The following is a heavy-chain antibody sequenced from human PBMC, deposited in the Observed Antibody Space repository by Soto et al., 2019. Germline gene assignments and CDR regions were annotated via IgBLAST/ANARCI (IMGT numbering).Heavy chain of an antibody. Sequence: ETLSLTCAVSGGSLSGYYWSWIRQSPWKGLEWIGEINHRGSSDYNPFLKSRVTISIDASKNQFSLELSSVTAADTAIYYCARYDNKISLYGVDVWGQGTTVTVSS. CDR3: ARYDNKISLYGVDV. CDR1: GGSLSGYY. J-gene: IGHJ6*02. D-gene: IGHD1-1*01. V-gene: IGHV4-34*01. CDR2: INHRGSS.